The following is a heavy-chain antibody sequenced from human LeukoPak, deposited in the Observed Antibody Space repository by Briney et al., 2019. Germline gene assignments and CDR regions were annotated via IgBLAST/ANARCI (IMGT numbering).Heavy chain of an antibody. J-gene: IGHJ4*02. Sequence: GGSLRLSCAASGFTFSSYAMSWVRQAPGKGLEWVSSISSSSSYIYYADSVKGRFTISRDNAKNSLYLQMDSLRAEDTAVYYCARGGQQLVLLNWGQGTLVTVSS. CDR1: GFTFSSYA. CDR3: ARGGQQLVLLN. CDR2: ISSSSSYI. V-gene: IGHV3-21*01. D-gene: IGHD6-13*01.